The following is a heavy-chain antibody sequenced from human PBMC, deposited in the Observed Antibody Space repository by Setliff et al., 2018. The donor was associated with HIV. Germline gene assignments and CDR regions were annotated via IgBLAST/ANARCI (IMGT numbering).Heavy chain of an antibody. CDR3: ARVLVEKVDYKFRSHYYYMDV. J-gene: IGHJ6*03. D-gene: IGHD4-4*01. Sequence: SETLSLTCTVSGGSISSGGYYWSWIRQHPGKGLEWIGYLYYSGSTYYNPSLKSRVTISVDTSKNQFSLKLSSVTAADTAVYYWARVLVEKVDYKFRSHYYYMDVWGKGTTVTVSS. V-gene: IGHV4-31*03. CDR2: LYYSGST. CDR1: GGSISSGGYY.